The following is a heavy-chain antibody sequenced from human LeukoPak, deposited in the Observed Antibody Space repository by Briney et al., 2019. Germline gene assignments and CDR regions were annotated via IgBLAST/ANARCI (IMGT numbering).Heavy chain of an antibody. CDR2: IKEDGSEK. CDR1: GFTFRTDW. CDR3: AKGGHLDD. Sequence: GGSLRLSCAASGFTFRTDWMSWFRQAPGKGLEWVANIKEDGSEKHYVDSVNGRFIISRDNDRNSLYLQMNSLRDDDTAVYYCAKGGHLDDWGQGTLVTVSS. V-gene: IGHV3-7*01. J-gene: IGHJ4*02.